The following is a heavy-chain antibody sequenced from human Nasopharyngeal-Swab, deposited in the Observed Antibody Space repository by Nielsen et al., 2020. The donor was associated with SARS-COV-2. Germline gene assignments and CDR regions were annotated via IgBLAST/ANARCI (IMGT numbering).Heavy chain of an antibody. Sequence: VRQAPGKGLEWVAVISYDGSNKYYADSVKGRFTISRDNSKNTLYLQMNSLRAEDTAVYYCARGGTTVVTGDAFDIWGQGTMVTVSS. D-gene: IGHD4-23*01. CDR3: ARGGTTVVTGDAFDI. CDR2: ISYDGSNK. J-gene: IGHJ3*02. V-gene: IGHV3-30-3*01.